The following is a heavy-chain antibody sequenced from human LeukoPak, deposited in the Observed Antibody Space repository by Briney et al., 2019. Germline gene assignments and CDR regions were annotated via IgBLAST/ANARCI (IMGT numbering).Heavy chain of an antibody. V-gene: IGHV4-39*01. CDR2: IYYGGTN. D-gene: IGHD3-16*01. Sequence: PSETLSLTCTVSGGSISSWTYYWGWIRQPPGKGLEWIGTIYYGGTNYYNPSLKSRVTISVDTSKNQFSLRLRSVTAADTAVYYCARHVSFGTYYFDSWGQGTPFTVSS. CDR3: ARHVSFGTYYFDS. CDR1: GGSISSWTYY. J-gene: IGHJ4*02.